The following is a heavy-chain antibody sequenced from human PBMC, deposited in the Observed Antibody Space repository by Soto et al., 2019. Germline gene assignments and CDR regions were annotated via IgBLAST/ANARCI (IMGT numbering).Heavy chain of an antibody. CDR1: GYSFTSYW. D-gene: IGHD6-6*01. Sequence: RGESLKISCKGSGYSFTSYWISWVRQMPGKGLEWMGRIDPSDSYTNYSPSFQGHVTISADKSISTAYLQWSSLKASDTAMYYCARLSIAARRYYYGMDVWGQGTTVTVSS. CDR3: ARLSIAARRYYYGMDV. CDR2: IDPSDSYT. V-gene: IGHV5-10-1*01. J-gene: IGHJ6*02.